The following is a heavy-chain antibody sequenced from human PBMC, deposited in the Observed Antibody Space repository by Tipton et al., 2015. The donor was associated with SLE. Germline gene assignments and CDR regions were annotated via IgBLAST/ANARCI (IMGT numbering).Heavy chain of an antibody. V-gene: IGHV1-18*01. J-gene: IGHJ3*02. Sequence: QLVQSGAEVKKPGASVKVSCKASGYTFTSYGISWVRQAPGQGLEWMGWISAYNGNTNYAQKLQGRVTMTTDTSTSTACMELRSLRSDDTAVYYCATYSSSWPDAFDIWGQGTMVTVSS. CDR3: ATYSSSWPDAFDI. D-gene: IGHD6-13*01. CDR1: GYTFTSYG. CDR2: ISAYNGNT.